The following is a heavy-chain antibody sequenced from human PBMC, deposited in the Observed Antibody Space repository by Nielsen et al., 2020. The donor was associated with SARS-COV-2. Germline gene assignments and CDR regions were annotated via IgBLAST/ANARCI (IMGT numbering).Heavy chain of an antibody. J-gene: IGHJ6*02. CDR3: ARGYCSSTSCSHHYYYYYYGMDV. Sequence: GGSLRLSCAASGFTFSSYSMNWVRQAPGKGLEWVSYISSSSSTIYYADSVKGRFTISRDNAKNSLYLQMNSLRDEDTAVYYCARGYCSSTSCSHHYYYYYYGMDVWGQGTTVTVSS. CDR2: ISSSSSTI. CDR1: GFTFSSYS. V-gene: IGHV3-48*02. D-gene: IGHD2-2*01.